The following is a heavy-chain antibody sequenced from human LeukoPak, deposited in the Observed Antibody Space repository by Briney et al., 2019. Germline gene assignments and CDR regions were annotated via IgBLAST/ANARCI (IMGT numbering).Heavy chain of an antibody. V-gene: IGHV1-18*04. Sequence: ASVKVSCKASGYTFTSYGISWVRQAPGQGLEWMGWISAYNGNTNYARKLQGRVTMTTDTSTSTAYMELRSLRSDDTAVYYCARDTGDWKNDCSSTSCYAGYYYYGMDVWGKGTTVTVSS. CDR1: GYTFTSYG. CDR3: ARDTGDWKNDCSSTSCYAGYYYYGMDV. D-gene: IGHD2-2*01. CDR2: ISAYNGNT. J-gene: IGHJ6*04.